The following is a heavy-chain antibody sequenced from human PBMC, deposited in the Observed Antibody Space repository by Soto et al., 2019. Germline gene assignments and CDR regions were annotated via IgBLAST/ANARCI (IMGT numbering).Heavy chain of an antibody. J-gene: IGHJ4*02. Sequence: QITLKESGPTLVKPTQTLTLTCTFSGFSLSTSGVGVGWIRQPPGKALEWLVLIYWDDDERYSPSLKSRLTITKDTSKNQVVLTMTNMDPVDTATYYCVYSLVTTTAFDYWGQGTLVTVSS. CDR1: GFSLSTSGVG. V-gene: IGHV2-5*02. CDR2: IYWDDDE. D-gene: IGHD4-17*01. CDR3: VYSLVTTTAFDY.